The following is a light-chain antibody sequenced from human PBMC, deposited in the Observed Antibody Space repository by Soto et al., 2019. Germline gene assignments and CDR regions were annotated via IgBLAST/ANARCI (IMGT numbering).Light chain of an antibody. J-gene: IGKJ1*01. CDR2: DAS. V-gene: IGKV1-39*01. CDR1: QNIGVY. CDR3: QQSYIPPRT. Sequence: IQMTQSPSSLSASVGDRVSMTCRASQNIGVYLNWYQQRPGRAPKLLIFDASSLQSGAPSRFSGSGSGTDFTLTISSLQSEDFATYYCQQSYIPPRTFGPGTTVDIK.